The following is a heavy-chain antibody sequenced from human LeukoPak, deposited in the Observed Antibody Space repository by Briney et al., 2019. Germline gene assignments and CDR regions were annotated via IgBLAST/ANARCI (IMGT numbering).Heavy chain of an antibody. J-gene: IGHJ4*02. CDR2: ISNDGGGT. CDR1: GFIFNNYG. D-gene: IGHD2-2*01. V-gene: IGHV3-23*01. Sequence: GGSLRLSCAASGFIFNNYGLVWVRQAPGKGLEWVSAISNDGGGTTYADFVKGRFSVSRDNSKNTLFLQMNSLSAEDTAVYYCAKGDIVVVPAVIDSWGQGTLVTVSS. CDR3: AKGDIVVVPAVIDS.